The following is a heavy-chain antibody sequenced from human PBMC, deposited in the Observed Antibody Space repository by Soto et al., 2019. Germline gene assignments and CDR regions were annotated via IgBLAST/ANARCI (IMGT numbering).Heavy chain of an antibody. V-gene: IGHV4-30-4*01. D-gene: IGHD4-17*01. CDR2: IYYTGST. CDR1: GGSFSSGDYY. Sequence: PSETLSLTCTVSGGSFSSGDYYWSWVRQPPGKGLEWIGYIYYTGSTFNNPSLKSRVSISIDTSETQFSLKLSSVTAADTAVYYCARIHFGDEPSHYYYGMEVWGQGTTVTSP. CDR3: ARIHFGDEPSHYYYGMEV. J-gene: IGHJ6*02.